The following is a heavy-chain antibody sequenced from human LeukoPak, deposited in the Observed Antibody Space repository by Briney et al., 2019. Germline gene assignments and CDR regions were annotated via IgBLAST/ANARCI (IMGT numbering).Heavy chain of an antibody. D-gene: IGHD3-22*01. CDR1: GFTFNTYG. CDR2: ISYDGSNK. CDR3: AKARETYYYDSSGYCT. J-gene: IGHJ5*02. V-gene: IGHV3-30*18. Sequence: GGSLRLSCAASGFTFNTYGMHWVRQAPGKGLEWVAVISYDGSNKYYADSVKGRFTISRDNSKNTLYLQMNSLRAEDTAVYYCAKARETYYYDSSGYCTWGQGTLVTVSS.